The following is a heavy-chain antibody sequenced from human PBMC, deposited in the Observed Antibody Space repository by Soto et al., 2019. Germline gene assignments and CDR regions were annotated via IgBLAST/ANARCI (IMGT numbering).Heavy chain of an antibody. CDR2: ISYTGTT. Sequence: QVQLQESGPGLVKPSETPSLTCTVSGGSVSSGGHHWTWIRQPPGKGLEWIGYISYTGTTNYNPSLKSRVPIAVDTSTHQFSLRLSPVTPAATALYFCANLLAVAGTADWFDPWGQGTLVTVSS. V-gene: IGHV4-61*08. J-gene: IGHJ5*02. CDR1: GGSVSSGGHH. D-gene: IGHD6-19*01. CDR3: ANLLAVAGTADWFDP.